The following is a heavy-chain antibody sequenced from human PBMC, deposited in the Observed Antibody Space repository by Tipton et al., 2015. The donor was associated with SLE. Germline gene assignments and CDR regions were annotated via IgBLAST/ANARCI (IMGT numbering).Heavy chain of an antibody. CDR1: GGSVSSGSYY. D-gene: IGHD5-12*01. CDR2: TYYSGST. V-gene: IGHV4-39*07. Sequence: TLSLTCTVSGGSVSSGSYYWAWIRQPPGKGPEWIGTTYYSGSTYYYPSLKSRVNISVGTSRNQFSLNLNSVTAADTAVYYCARAGGYDYYYSGMDVWGQGTTVTASS. CDR3: ARAGGYDYYYSGMDV. J-gene: IGHJ6*02.